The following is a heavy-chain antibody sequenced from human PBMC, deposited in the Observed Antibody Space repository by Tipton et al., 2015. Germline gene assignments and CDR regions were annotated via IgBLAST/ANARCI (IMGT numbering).Heavy chain of an antibody. J-gene: IGHJ6*02. V-gene: IGHV3-7*05. CDR3: TRDESKSAYDDYVWGTYRFAENYHGMGV. CDR1: GFRFSAFW. CDR2: IKQDAGEK. D-gene: IGHD3-16*02. Sequence: SLRLSCAASGFRFSAFWMNWVRQAPGKGLEWVANIKQDAGEKTYVDSVRGRFTISRDNGKNSLYLQMNSLRAEGTAVYYCTRDESKSAYDDYVWGTYRFAENYHGMGVWGQGTTVTVTS.